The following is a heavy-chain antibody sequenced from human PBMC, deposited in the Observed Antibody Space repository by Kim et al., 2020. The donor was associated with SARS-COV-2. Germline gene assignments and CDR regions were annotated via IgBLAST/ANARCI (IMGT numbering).Heavy chain of an antibody. V-gene: IGHV3-15*01. D-gene: IGHD3-9*01. J-gene: IGHJ4*02. CDR2: IKSKTDGGTT. CDR3: MTQGILPGD. CDR1: GLIFNNAW. Sequence: GGSLRLSCAASGLIFNNAWMTWVRQAPGKGLEWIGRIKSKTDGGTTDYAAPVKGRFTVSRDDSKSTLYLQMNSLRMEDTGVYYCMTQGILPGDWGQGTLVTVSS.